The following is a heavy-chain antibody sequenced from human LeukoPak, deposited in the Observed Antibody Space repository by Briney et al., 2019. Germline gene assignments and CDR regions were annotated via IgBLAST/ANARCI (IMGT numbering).Heavy chain of an antibody. CDR3: ARAPSEATTAYYYYYYYMDV. CDR1: GYTFTSYG. Sequence: GASVKVSCKASGYTFTSYGISWVRQAPGQGLEWMGWISAYNGNTNYAQKLQGRVTMTTDTSTSTAYMELRSLRSDDTAVYYCARAPSEATTAYYYYYYYMDVWGKGTTVTVSS. CDR2: ISAYNGNT. J-gene: IGHJ6*03. D-gene: IGHD5-12*01. V-gene: IGHV1-18*01.